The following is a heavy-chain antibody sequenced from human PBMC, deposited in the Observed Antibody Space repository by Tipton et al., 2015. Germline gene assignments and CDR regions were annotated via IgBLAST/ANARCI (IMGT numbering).Heavy chain of an antibody. J-gene: IGHJ6*02. CDR3: ARDLEHGMDV. CDR2: ISYTGNT. CDR1: GGSISTSNYY. Sequence: TLSLSCTVSGGSISTSNYYWSWIRQPPGKGLEWIGYISYTGNTHYNTSLKSRVTISLDTSKNQFSLTVNSVTAADTAVYYCARDLEHGMDVWGQRTTVTVSS. V-gene: IGHV4-61*01. D-gene: IGHD5-24*01.